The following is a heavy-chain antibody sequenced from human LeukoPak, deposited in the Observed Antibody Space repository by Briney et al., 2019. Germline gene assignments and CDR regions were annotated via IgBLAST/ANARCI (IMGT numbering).Heavy chain of an antibody. CDR1: GGSFSGYY. J-gene: IGHJ4*02. Sequence: PSETLSLTCAVYGGSFSGYYWSWIRQPPGKGLEWIGEINHSGSTNYNPSLKSRVTISVDTSKNQFSLKLSSVTAADTAVYYCARGGKYYDILTGLDWAFWGQGTLVTVSS. CDR3: ARGGKYYDILTGLDWAF. CDR2: INHSGST. V-gene: IGHV4-34*01. D-gene: IGHD3-9*01.